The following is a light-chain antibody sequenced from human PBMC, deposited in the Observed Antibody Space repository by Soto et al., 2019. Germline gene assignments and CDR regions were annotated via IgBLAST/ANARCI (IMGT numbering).Light chain of an antibody. CDR3: QQYNNLLT. CDR1: QSVSSN. Sequence: EIVMTQSPATLSVSPGERATLSCWASQSVSSNLAWYQQKPGQAPRLLIYGASTRATGIPARFSGSGSGTEFTLTISSLQSEDFAVYYCQQYNNLLTFGGGTKVEIK. V-gene: IGKV3-15*01. CDR2: GAS. J-gene: IGKJ4*01.